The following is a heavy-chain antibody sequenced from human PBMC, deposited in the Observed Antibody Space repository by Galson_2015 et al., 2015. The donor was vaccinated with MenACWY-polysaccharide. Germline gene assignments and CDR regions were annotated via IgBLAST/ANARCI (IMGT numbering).Heavy chain of an antibody. V-gene: IGHV4-4*07. Sequence: SETLSLTCTVSRGAIYSYYWSWIRQPAGKGLEWIGRISTSGSSTYNPSLKGRVNMSIDMPKNQISLRLTAVTAADTAVYFCARVDYGGYESRLKYWGPGILVTVSS. D-gene: IGHD5-12*01. J-gene: IGHJ4*02. CDR2: ISTSGSS. CDR3: ARVDYGGYESRLKY. CDR1: RGAIYSYY.